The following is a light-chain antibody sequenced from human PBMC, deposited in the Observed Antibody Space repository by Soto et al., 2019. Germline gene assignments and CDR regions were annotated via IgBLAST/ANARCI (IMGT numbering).Light chain of an antibody. CDR3: CSYAGSSTWV. CDR2: EGS. CDR1: SSDVGSYNL. Sequence: QSALTQSASVSGSPGQSITISCTGTSSDVGSYNLVSWYQQHPGKAPKLMLYEGSQRPSGVSNRFSGSKSGNTASLTISGLQAEDEADYYCCSYAGSSTWVFGGGTKLTVL. V-gene: IGLV2-23*01. J-gene: IGLJ3*02.